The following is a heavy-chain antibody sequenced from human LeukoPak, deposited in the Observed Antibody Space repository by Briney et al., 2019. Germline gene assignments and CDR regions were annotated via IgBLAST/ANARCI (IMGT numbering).Heavy chain of an antibody. CDR2: ISSSSSYT. Sequence: PGGSLRLSCAASGFTFSDYYMSWIRQAPGKGLEWVSYISSSSSYTNYADSVKGRFTISRDNAKNSLYLQMNSLRAEDTAVYYCARSPRGIYYYYYGMDVWGKGTTVTVSS. D-gene: IGHD3-16*01. CDR1: GFTFSDYY. V-gene: IGHV3-11*06. CDR3: ARSPRGIYYYYYGMDV. J-gene: IGHJ6*04.